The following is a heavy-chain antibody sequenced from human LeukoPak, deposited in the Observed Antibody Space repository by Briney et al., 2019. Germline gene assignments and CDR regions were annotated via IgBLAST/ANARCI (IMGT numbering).Heavy chain of an antibody. Sequence: SETLSLTCAVYGGSFSGYYWSWIRQPPGKGLEWIGEINHSGSTNYNPSLKSRVTISVDTSKNQFSLKLSSVTAADTAVYYCARLGPLVRKYYYDSSGYPDGFDYWGQGTLVTVSS. CDR1: GGSFSGYY. J-gene: IGHJ4*02. V-gene: IGHV4-34*01. CDR2: INHSGST. CDR3: ARLGPLVRKYYYDSSGYPDGFDY. D-gene: IGHD3-22*01.